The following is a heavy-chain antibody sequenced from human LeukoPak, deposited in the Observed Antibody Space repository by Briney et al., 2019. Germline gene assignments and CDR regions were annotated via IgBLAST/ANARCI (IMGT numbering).Heavy chain of an antibody. V-gene: IGHV4-59*08. CDR3: ARHGYCGAECYTYFDS. Sequence: SETLSLICTDSGGSISGYYWSWIRQPPGKGLEWVGYIYYSGITNYNPSLKSRVTISLDTSKSQFSLKLASVTAADTAVYYCARHGYCGAECYTYFDSWGQGTLVSVSS. J-gene: IGHJ4*02. CDR2: IYYSGIT. D-gene: IGHD2-21*01. CDR1: GGSISGYY.